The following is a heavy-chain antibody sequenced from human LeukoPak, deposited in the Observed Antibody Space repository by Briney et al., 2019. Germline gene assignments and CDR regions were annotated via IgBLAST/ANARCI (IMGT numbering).Heavy chain of an antibody. CDR3: AKDQGIFELELLSLFDY. J-gene: IGHJ4*02. Sequence: GGSLRLSCAASGFTFSSYAMSWVRQAPGKGLEWVSAISGSGGSTYYADSVKGRFTISRDNSKNTLYLQMNSLRAEDTAVYYCAKDQGIFELELLSLFDYWGQGTLVSVSS. CDR1: GFTFSSYA. CDR2: ISGSGGST. D-gene: IGHD3-10*01. V-gene: IGHV3-23*01.